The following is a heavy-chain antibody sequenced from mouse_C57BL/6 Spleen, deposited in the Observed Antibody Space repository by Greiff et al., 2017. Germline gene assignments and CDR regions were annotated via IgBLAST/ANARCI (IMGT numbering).Heavy chain of an antibody. J-gene: IGHJ3*01. V-gene: IGHV1-7*01. Sequence: VQLQQSGAELAKPGASVKLSCKASGYTFTSYWMHWVKQRPGQGLEWIGYINPSSGYTKYNQKFKDKATLTADKFSSTAYMQLSSLTYEDSAVYYCARPYPGSSSWFAYWGQGTLVTVSA. CDR2: INPSSGYT. D-gene: IGHD1-1*01. CDR1: GYTFTSYW. CDR3: ARPYPGSSSWFAY.